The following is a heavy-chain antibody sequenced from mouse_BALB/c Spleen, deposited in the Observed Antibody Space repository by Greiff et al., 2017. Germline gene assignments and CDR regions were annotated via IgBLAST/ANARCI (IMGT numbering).Heavy chain of an antibody. D-gene: IGHD1-1*01. CDR2: INPDSSTI. J-gene: IGHJ1*01. CDR1: GFDFSRYW. Sequence: EVQLQQSGGGLVQPGGSLKLSCAASGFDFSRYWMSWVRQAPGKGLEWIGEINPDSSTINYTPSLKDKFIISRDNAKNTLYLQMSKVRSEDTALYYCARPYYYGSSSYWYFDVWGAGTTVTVSS. CDR3: ARPYYYGSSSYWYFDV. V-gene: IGHV4-1*02.